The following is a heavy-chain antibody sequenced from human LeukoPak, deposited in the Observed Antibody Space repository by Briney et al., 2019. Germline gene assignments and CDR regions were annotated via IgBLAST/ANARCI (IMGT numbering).Heavy chain of an antibody. J-gene: IGHJ5*02. D-gene: IGHD2-2*01. V-gene: IGHV4-59*01. CDR1: GGSISSYY. Sequence: SETLSLTCTVSGGSISSYYWSWIRQPPGKGLEWIGYIYYSGSTNYNPSLKSRVTISVDTSKNQFSLKLSSVTAADTAVYYCARDCSSTSCSRGDNWFDPWGQGTLVTVSS. CDR2: IYYSGST. CDR3: ARDCSSTSCSRGDNWFDP.